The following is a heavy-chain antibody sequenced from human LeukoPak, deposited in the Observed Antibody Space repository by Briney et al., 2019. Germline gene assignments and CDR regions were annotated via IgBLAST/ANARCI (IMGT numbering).Heavy chain of an antibody. Sequence: GASVKVSCKASGYTFTGYYMHWVRQAPGQGLEWMGWINPNSGGPNYAQKFQGRVTMTRDTSISTAYMELSRLRSDDTAVYYCARVAARRNIVVVINGAFDYWGQGTLVTVSS. CDR2: INPNSGGP. D-gene: IGHD3-22*01. V-gene: IGHV1-2*02. CDR1: GYTFTGYY. J-gene: IGHJ4*02. CDR3: ARVAARRNIVVVINGAFDY.